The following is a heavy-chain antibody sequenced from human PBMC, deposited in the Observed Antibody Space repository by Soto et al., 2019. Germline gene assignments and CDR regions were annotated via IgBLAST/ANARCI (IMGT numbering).Heavy chain of an antibody. J-gene: IGHJ4*02. V-gene: IGHV3-74*01. CDR2: IKTDGSST. D-gene: IGHD5-18*01. CDR1: GFTFSAYW. Sequence: EVQLVESGGGLVQPGGSLRLSCAASGFTFSAYWIHWVRQAPEKGLEWVSRIKTDGSSTDYADSVKGRFTISRDNAKNILYLQMESLRVEDTAVFYCAKREGNTFGLFHWGQGTLVTVSS. CDR3: AKREGNTFGLFH.